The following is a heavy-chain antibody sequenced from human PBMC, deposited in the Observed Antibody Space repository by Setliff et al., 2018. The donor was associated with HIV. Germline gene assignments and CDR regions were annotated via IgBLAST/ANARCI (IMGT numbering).Heavy chain of an antibody. CDR1: GFDFTKFW. J-gene: IGHJ4*02. CDR3: ARTSGARTTDY. CDR2: IYPGDSDT. D-gene: IGHD1-1*01. Sequence: PGESLKISCKASGFDFTKFWIGWVRQMPGKGLEWMGLIYPGDSDTRYSPSFQGHVTISVDKSISTVYLQWSNLKASDSAMYYCARTSGARTTDYWGQGTLVTAPQ. V-gene: IGHV5-51*01.